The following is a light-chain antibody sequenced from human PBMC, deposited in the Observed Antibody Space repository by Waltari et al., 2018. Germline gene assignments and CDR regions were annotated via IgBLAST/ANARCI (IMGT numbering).Light chain of an antibody. CDR1: SDNIANNY. V-gene: IGLV6-57*02. J-gene: IGLJ2*01. CDR2: EDN. Sequence: NFMLTQPHSVSESAGKTVIISCTGSSDNIANNYVQWYQHRPVSAPVTLIYEDNQRASGVPDRFSGSIDSSSNSASLTISGLRTEDEAYYFCQSYYAYDVIFGGGTKLTVL. CDR3: QSYYAYDVI.